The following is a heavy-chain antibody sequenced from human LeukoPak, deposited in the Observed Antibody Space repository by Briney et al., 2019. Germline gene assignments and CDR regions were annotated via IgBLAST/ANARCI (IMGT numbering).Heavy chain of an antibody. CDR3: ATWFSRFGESNFDY. D-gene: IGHD3-10*02. V-gene: IGHV1-8*02. CDR2: MNPNSGNT. CDR1: GYTFTSYD. Sequence: ASVKVSCKASGYTFTSYDINWVRQATGQGLEWMGWMNPNSGNTGYAQKFQGRVTVTRNTSISTAYMELSSLRSEDTAVYYCATWFSRFGESNFDYWGQGTLVTVSS. J-gene: IGHJ4*02.